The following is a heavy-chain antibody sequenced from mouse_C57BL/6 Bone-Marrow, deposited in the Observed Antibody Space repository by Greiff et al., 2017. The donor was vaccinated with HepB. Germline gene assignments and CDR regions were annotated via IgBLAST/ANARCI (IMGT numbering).Heavy chain of an antibody. CDR3: ARRDGSSYWYFDV. V-gene: IGHV14-2*01. CDR2: IDPEDGET. CDR1: GFNIKDYY. J-gene: IGHJ1*03. Sequence: EVHLVESGAELVKPGASVKLSCTASGFNIKDYYMHWVKQRTEQGLEWIGRIDPEDGETKYAPKFQGKATITADTSSNTAYLQLSSLTSEDTAVYYCARRDGSSYWYFDVWGTGTTVTVSS. D-gene: IGHD1-1*01.